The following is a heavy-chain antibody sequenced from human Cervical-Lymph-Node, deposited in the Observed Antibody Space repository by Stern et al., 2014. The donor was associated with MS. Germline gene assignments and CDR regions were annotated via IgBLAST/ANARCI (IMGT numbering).Heavy chain of an antibody. Sequence: VQLVQSGAEVKKPGSSVKVSCKASGGTFNTNVISWVRQAPGQGLEWMGGIIPIFGTALYAQKFQGRVTITANESTRAAYSEQSSLRSEATAVYYCAGAAYSTSSYNYWGQGTLVIVSS. V-gene: IGHV1-69*01. CDR2: IIPIFGTA. D-gene: IGHD6-6*01. CDR1: GGTFNTNV. CDR3: AGAAYSTSSYNY. J-gene: IGHJ4*02.